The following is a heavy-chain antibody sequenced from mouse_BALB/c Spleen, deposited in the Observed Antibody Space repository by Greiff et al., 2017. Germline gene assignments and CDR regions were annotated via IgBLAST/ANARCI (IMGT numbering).Heavy chain of an antibody. D-gene: IGHD2-14*01. J-gene: IGHJ1*01. CDR3: ARSEVRRWYFDV. CDR2: ISYSGST. Sequence: EVKLVESGPGLVKPSQSLSLTCTVTGYSITSDYAWNWIRQFPGNKLEWMGYISYSGSTSYNPSLKSRISITRDTSKNQFLLQLNSVTTEDTATYYCARSEVRRWYFDVWGAGTTVTVSS. CDR1: GYSITSDYA. V-gene: IGHV3-2*02.